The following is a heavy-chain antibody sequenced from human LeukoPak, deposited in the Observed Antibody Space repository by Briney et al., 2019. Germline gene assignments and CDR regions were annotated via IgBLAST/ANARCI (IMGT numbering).Heavy chain of an antibody. J-gene: IGHJ4*02. CDR2: INPSGGST. D-gene: IGHD3-10*01. Sequence: ASVNVSCKASGYTFTSYYMHWVRQAPGQGLEWMGIINPSGGSTSYAQKFQGRVTMTRDTSTSTVYMELSSLRSEDAAVYYCARGDLLWFGELFNFDYWGQGTLVTVSS. CDR3: ARGDLLWFGELFNFDY. CDR1: GYTFTSYY. V-gene: IGHV1-46*01.